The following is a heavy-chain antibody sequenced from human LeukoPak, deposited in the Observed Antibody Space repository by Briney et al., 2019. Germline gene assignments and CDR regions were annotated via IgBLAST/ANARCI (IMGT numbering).Heavy chain of an antibody. J-gene: IGHJ6*02. CDR1: GGSFSGYY. V-gene: IGHV4-34*01. Sequence: SETLSLTCAVYGGSFSGYYWSWIRQPPGKGLEWIGEINHSGSTNYNPSLKSRVTISVDTSKNQFSLKLSSVTAADTAVYYCARTQGYGDFSHYYYYYYGMDVWGQGTTVTVSS. CDR2: INHSGST. CDR3: ARTQGYGDFSHYYYYYYGMDV. D-gene: IGHD4-17*01.